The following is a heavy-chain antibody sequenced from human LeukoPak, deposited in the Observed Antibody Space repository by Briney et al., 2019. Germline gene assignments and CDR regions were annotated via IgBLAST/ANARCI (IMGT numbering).Heavy chain of an antibody. Sequence: PSETLSLTCTVFGGSINGYYWSWIRPPPGKGLEWIGYIYYSGNTNYNPSLKSRVSISVDTSKNQFSLNLSSVTAADTAVYYCARLHFAAAEEFDPWGQGTLVTVSS. J-gene: IGHJ5*02. D-gene: IGHD6-13*01. CDR3: ARLHFAAAEEFDP. V-gene: IGHV4-59*08. CDR2: IYYSGNT. CDR1: GGSINGYY.